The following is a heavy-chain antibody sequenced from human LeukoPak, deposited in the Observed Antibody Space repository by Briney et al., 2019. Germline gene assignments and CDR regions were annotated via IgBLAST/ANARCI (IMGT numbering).Heavy chain of an antibody. CDR2: IYPADSET. CDR3: ARASIVGTVCPFEN. D-gene: IGHD1-26*01. Sequence: EESLKISCKGSGYSFTNYWIGWVRQMPGKGLEWMGVIYPADSETRYSPSFHGQVTISADKSISTAYLQWSSLKASDTAMYYCARASIVGTVCPFENWGQGTVVTVSS. CDR1: GYSFTNYW. V-gene: IGHV5-51*01. J-gene: IGHJ3*02.